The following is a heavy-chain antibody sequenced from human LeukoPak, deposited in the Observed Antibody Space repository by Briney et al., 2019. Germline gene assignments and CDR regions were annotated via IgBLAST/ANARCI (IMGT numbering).Heavy chain of an antibody. Sequence: PGGSLRLSCAASGFTFSKYDMSWVRQAPGKGLEWVSAFNGSGGSTHYADSVKGPFTNSRDNSKNTLDLQMNILRADDTDVYYCAKDVGYCSSTTCYKPFDYWGQGTLVTVSS. D-gene: IGHD2-2*02. V-gene: IGHV3-23*01. J-gene: IGHJ4*02. CDR3: AKDVGYCSSTTCYKPFDY. CDR1: GFTFSKYD. CDR2: FNGSGGST.